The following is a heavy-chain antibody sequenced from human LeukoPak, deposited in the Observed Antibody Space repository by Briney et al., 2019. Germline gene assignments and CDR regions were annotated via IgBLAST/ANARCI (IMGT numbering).Heavy chain of an antibody. CDR2: IYSGGTT. D-gene: IGHD5-12*01. CDR3: ARDHSSGYDPGLSFDY. J-gene: IGHJ4*02. V-gene: IGHV3-53*01. CDR1: GFTVTNNY. Sequence: GGSLRLSCAASGFTVTNNYMGWFRQAQGKGLEWVSVIYSGGTTYYADSVKGRVTISRDNSKNTVYLQMNSLRAEDTAVYYCARDHSSGYDPGLSFDYWGQGTLVTVSS.